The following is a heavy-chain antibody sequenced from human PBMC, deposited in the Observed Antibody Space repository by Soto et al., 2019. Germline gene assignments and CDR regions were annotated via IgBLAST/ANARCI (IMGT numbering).Heavy chain of an antibody. CDR2: INDSGNI. CDR3: ARGLILWFGELSRRGGYYYYMDV. J-gene: IGHJ6*03. D-gene: IGHD3-10*01. Sequence: WTWLRQTPEKWLEWIGEINDSGNINYNPSLKSRVTILVDTAKKQISLRLSSVTAADTAVYYCARGLILWFGELSRRGGYYYYMDVWGKGTRVTVSS. V-gene: IGHV4-34*01.